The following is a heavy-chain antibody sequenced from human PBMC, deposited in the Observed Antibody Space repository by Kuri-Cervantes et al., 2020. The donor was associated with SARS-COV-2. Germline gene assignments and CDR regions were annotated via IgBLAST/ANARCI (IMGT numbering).Heavy chain of an antibody. V-gene: IGHV3-11*04. J-gene: IGHJ6*02. D-gene: IGHD3-10*01. CDR1: GFTFSDYY. CDR3: AREKFGYYGSGSPSYGMDV. Sequence: GESLKISCAASGFTFSDYYMSWIRQAPGKGLEWVSYISSSGSTIYYADSVKGRFTISRDNAKNSLYLQMNSLRAEDTAVYYCAREKFGYYGSGSPSYGMDVWGQGTTVTVSS. CDR2: ISSSGSTI.